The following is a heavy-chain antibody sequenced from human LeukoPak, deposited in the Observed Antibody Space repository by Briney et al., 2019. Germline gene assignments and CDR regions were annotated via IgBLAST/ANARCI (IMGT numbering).Heavy chain of an antibody. CDR1: GFTFSSYG. J-gene: IGHJ4*02. D-gene: IGHD3-16*01. CDR2: INHSGST. V-gene: IGHV4-34*01. CDR3: ARSGGVSDY. Sequence: GTLRLSCAASGFTFSSYGMSWIRQPPGKGLEWIGEINHSGSTNYNPSLKSRVTISVDTSKNQFSLKLSSVTAADTAVYYCARSGGVSDYWGQGTLVTVSS.